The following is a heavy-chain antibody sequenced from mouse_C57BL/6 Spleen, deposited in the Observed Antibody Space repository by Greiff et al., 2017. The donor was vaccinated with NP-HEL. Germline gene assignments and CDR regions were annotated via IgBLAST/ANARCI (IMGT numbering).Heavy chain of an antibody. CDR2: INSDGGST. CDR1: EYEFPSHD. Sequence: EVQGVESGGGLVQPGESLKLSCESNEYEFPSHDMSWVRKTPEKRLELVAAINSDGGSTYYPDTMERRFIISRDNTKKTLYLQMSSLRSEDTALYYCARHGITTGKDYYAMDYWGQGTSVTVSS. J-gene: IGHJ4*01. CDR3: ARHGITTGKDYYAMDY. D-gene: IGHD2-4*01. V-gene: IGHV5-2*01.